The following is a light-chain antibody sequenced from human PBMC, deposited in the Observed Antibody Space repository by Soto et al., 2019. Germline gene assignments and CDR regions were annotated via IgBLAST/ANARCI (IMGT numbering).Light chain of an antibody. J-gene: IGKJ1*01. V-gene: IGKV1-5*03. CDR3: QHYNSYSEA. CDR2: KAS. CDR1: QTISSW. Sequence: DIPMTQSPSTLSGSVGDRVTITCRASQTISSWLAWYQQKPGKAPKLLIYKASTFKSGVPSRFSGSGSRTEFTLTISSLQPDDFATYYCQHYNSYSEAFGQGTKVELK.